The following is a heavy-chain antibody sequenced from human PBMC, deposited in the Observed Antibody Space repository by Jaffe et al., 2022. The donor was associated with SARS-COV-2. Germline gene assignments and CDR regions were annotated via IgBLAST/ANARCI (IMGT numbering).Heavy chain of an antibody. CDR2: ISGSGGST. Sequence: EVQLLESGGGLVQPGGSLRLSCAASGFTFSSYAMSWVRQAPGKGLEWVSAISGSGGSTYYADSVKGRFTISRDNSKNTLYLQMNSLRAEDTAVYYCAKLSGKKIAVAGTGHFDLWGRGTLVTVSS. V-gene: IGHV3-23*01. CDR1: GFTFSSYA. J-gene: IGHJ2*01. CDR3: AKLSGKKIAVAGTGHFDL. D-gene: IGHD6-19*01.